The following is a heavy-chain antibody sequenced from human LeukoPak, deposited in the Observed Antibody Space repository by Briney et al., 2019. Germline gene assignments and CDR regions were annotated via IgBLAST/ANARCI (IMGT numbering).Heavy chain of an antibody. V-gene: IGHV3-21*01. CDR2: IGSSSSYI. Sequence: GGSLRLSCAASGFTFSSYSMNWVRQAPGKGLEWVSSIGSSSSYIYYADSVKGRFTISRDNAKNSLYLQMNSLRAEDTAVYYCARPPSSGWFFDYWGQGTLVTVSS. D-gene: IGHD6-19*01. CDR1: GFTFSSYS. CDR3: ARPPSSGWFFDY. J-gene: IGHJ4*02.